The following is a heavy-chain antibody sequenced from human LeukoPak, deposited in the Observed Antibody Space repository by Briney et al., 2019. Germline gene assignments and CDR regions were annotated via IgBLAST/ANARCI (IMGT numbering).Heavy chain of an antibody. CDR2: ISSSSSYI. Sequence: GGSLRLSCAASGFTFSSYSMNWVRQAPGKGLEWVSSISSSSSYIYYADSVKGRFTISRDNAKNSLYLQMNSLRAEDTAVYYCAREGGYDFWSGYRRGSGYFDYWGQGTLVTVSS. CDR1: GFTFSSYS. D-gene: IGHD3-3*01. J-gene: IGHJ4*02. V-gene: IGHV3-21*01. CDR3: AREGGYDFWSGYRRGSGYFDY.